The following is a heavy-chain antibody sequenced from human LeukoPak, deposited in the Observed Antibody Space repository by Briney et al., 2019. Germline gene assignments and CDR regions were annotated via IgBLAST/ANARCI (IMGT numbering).Heavy chain of an antibody. J-gene: IGHJ4*02. CDR1: GVSISSSNSY. D-gene: IGHD5-18*01. Sequence: SETLSLTCTVSGVSISSSNSYWGWIRQPPGKGLEWIGSIYYSGSTYYNPSLKSRVTISVDTSKNQFSLKLSSVTAADTAVYYCAREINSYYFDYWGQGTLVTVSS. V-gene: IGHV4-39*07. CDR3: AREINSYYFDY. CDR2: IYYSGST.